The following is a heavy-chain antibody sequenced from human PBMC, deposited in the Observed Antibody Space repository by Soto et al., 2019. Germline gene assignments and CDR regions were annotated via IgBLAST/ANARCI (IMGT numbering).Heavy chain of an antibody. J-gene: IGHJ4*02. Sequence: EVQLVESGGGLVQPGGSLRLSCAASGFTFSSSWMHWVRQPPGKGLVWVSRIKSDGSTTNYADSVKGRFTISRDNAKKTLYLQMNNRRAEDTGVYYCARGPTGWYGYDYWGQGTLVTVSS. V-gene: IGHV3-74*01. CDR2: IKSDGSTT. D-gene: IGHD6-19*01. CDR1: GFTFSSSW. CDR3: ARGPTGWYGYDY.